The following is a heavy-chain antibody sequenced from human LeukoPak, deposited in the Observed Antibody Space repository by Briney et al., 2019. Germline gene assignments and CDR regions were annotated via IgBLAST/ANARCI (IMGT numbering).Heavy chain of an antibody. CDR1: GFTVSSYW. CDR2: IRRDGTT. D-gene: IGHD2/OR15-2a*01. Sequence: GGSLRLSCAASGFTVSSYWIHWVRQAPGKGLVWVSLIRRDGTTSFAASVQGRFTISRDNSKNTLYLQMNSLRAEDTAVYYCHGEPPNNYYYYYYMDVWGKGTTVTVSS. CDR3: HGEPPNNYYYYYYMDV. J-gene: IGHJ6*03. V-gene: IGHV3-74*01.